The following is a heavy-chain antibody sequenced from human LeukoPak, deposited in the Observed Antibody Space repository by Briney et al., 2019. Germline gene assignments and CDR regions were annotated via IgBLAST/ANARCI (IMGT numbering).Heavy chain of an antibody. J-gene: IGHJ5*02. V-gene: IGHV4-39*01. Sequence: SETLSLTCTVSGASISSTSYHWGWIRQPPGKGLEWIGSIYYSGTTYYNPSLKTRVTISVDTSNNQFSLKLSSVTAADTAVYYCASLGLVRGVVGFDPWGQGTLVTVSS. D-gene: IGHD3-10*01. CDR1: GASISSTSYH. CDR2: IYYSGTT. CDR3: ASLGLVRGVVGFDP.